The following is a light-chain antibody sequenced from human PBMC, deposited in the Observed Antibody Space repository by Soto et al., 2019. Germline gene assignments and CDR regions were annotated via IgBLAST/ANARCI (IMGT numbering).Light chain of an antibody. Sequence: LTQPASVSGSPGQSITISCTGTSSDVGGYNYVSWYQQHPGKAPKLIIYDVSDRPSGISTRFSASKSGNTASLTISGLQAEDEADYYCCSYTSSSTPWVFGTGTKVTVL. J-gene: IGLJ1*01. CDR3: CSYTSSSTPWV. V-gene: IGLV2-14*03. CDR1: SSDVGGYNY. CDR2: DVS.